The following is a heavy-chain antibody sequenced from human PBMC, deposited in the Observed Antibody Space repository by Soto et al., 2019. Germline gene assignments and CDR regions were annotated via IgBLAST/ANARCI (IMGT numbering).Heavy chain of an antibody. V-gene: IGHV4-59*01. CDR1: GGTISSYY. CDR2: IYYSGST. D-gene: IGHD6-13*01. CDR3: ARIPYSSSWYFDY. Sequence: PSETLSLTCTVSGGTISSYYWSWIRQPPGKVLEWIGYIYYSGSTNYNPSLKSRVTISVDTSKNQFSLKLSSVTAAYTAVYYCARIPYSSSWYFDYWGQGTLVTVSS. J-gene: IGHJ4*02.